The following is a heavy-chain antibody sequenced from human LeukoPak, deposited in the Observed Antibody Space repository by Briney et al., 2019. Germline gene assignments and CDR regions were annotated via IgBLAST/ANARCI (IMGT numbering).Heavy chain of an antibody. D-gene: IGHD5-12*01. CDR1: GFTFSIYS. J-gene: IGHJ3*02. CDR2: ISSSSSTI. V-gene: IGHV3-48*04. Sequence: GGSLRLSCAASGFTFSIYSMNWVRQAPGKGLEWVSYISSSSSTIYYADSVRGRFTISRDNAKNSGYPQMHSLRAEDTALYYCASTVANIGIWGQGTMVTVSS. CDR3: ASTVANIGI.